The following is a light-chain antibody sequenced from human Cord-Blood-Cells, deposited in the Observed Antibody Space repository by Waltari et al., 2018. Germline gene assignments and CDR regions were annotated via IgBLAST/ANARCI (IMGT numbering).Light chain of an antibody. Sequence: QPALTQPAPVFGSPGPSITPSCTGTSSAVGSYNLVYRYQQHQGKAPKRKIYEGSKRPSGVSTRVSGSTSGNTASLTISGLQAEEEADYYCCSYAGSSTWVFGGGPRLTVL. CDR2: EGS. CDR3: CSYAGSSTWV. V-gene: IGLV2-23*01. CDR1: SSAVGSYNL. J-gene: IGLJ3*02.